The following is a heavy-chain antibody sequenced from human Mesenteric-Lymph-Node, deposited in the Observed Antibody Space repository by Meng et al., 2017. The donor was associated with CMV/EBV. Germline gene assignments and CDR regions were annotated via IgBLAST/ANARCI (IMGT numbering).Heavy chain of an antibody. J-gene: IGHJ4*02. Sequence: VYGGSCSGYYWSWIRQPPGKGLEWIGEINHSGSTNYNPSLKSRVTISVDTSKNQFSLKLSSVTAADTAVYYCARGMGATGPLDFDYWGQGTLVTVSS. CDR2: INHSGST. CDR1: GGSCSGYY. D-gene: IGHD1-26*01. CDR3: ARGMGATGPLDFDY. V-gene: IGHV4-34*01.